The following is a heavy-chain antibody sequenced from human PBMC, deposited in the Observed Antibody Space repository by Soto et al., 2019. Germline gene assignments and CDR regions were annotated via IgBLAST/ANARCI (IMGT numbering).Heavy chain of an antibody. Sequence: GGSLRLSCAASGFTFSDAGMSWVRHAPGNGLEWDGGIKSKTKGGTTDYAGPVKGRFTISRDDSKRTLYVQVNSLKNEDTGIYPCIRLTREGQWEVDPCAQGHLDTVSS. CDR3: IRLTREGQWEVDP. D-gene: IGHD1-26*01. J-gene: IGHJ5*02. CDR2: IKSKTKGGTT. CDR1: GFTFSDAG. V-gene: IGHV3-15*05.